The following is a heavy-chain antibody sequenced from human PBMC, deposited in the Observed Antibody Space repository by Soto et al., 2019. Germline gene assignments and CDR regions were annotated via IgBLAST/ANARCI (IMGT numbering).Heavy chain of an antibody. D-gene: IGHD6-19*01. J-gene: IGHJ4*02. V-gene: IGHV4-59*08. CDR1: GGSISSYY. CDR3: ARRYSSGFDY. CDR2: IYYSGST. Sequence: ETLSLTCTVSGGSISSYYWSWIRQPPGKGLEWIGYIYYSGSTNYNPSLKSRVTISVDTSKNQFSLKLTSVTAADTAVYYCARRYSSGFDYWGQGTLVTVSS.